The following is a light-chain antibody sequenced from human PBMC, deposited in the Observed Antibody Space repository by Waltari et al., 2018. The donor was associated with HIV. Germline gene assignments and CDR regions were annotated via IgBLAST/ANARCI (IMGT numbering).Light chain of an antibody. CDR2: GKN. V-gene: IGLV3-19*01. CDR1: SLRSYY. J-gene: IGLJ2*01. CDR3: NSRDSSGNHLV. Sequence: SSELTQDPAVSVALGQTVRITCQGDSLRSYYASWYQQKPGQAPVLVIYGKNNRPSGVPGRFSGSFSGNTASLTITGAQAEDEADYYCNSRDSSGNHLVFGGGTKLTVL.